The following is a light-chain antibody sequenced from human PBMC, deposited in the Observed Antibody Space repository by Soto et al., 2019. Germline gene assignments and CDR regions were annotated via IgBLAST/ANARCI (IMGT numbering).Light chain of an antibody. Sequence: DIQMTQSPSSLSASVGDRVTLTCRASQGISIYLAWYQQKPGKVPKLLIYAASTLQSGVPSRFSGSGSGTDVTLTISILQPEDVATYYCQKYNSAPLTFGGGTKVEIK. CDR1: QGISIY. CDR2: AAS. CDR3: QKYNSAPLT. V-gene: IGKV1-27*01. J-gene: IGKJ4*01.